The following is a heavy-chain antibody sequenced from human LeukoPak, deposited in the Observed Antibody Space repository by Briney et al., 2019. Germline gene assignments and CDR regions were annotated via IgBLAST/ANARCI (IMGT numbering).Heavy chain of an antibody. CDR1: SGSINSYY. Sequence: SETLSLTCSVSSGSINSYYWGWVRQPAGRGLEWIGRIYTTGRADYDPSLQSRVAMSIDTSQKQFSLNLKSVTAADTATYFRARHGYTASHFFLDYWSQGAPVTVSS. V-gene: IGHV4-4*07. CDR2: IYTTGRA. J-gene: IGHJ4*02. CDR3: ARHGYTASHFFLDY. D-gene: IGHD5-18*01.